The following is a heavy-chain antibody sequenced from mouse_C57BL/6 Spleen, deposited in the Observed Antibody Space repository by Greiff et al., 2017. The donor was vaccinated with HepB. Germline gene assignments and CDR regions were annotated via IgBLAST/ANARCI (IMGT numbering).Heavy chain of an antibody. CDR2: IDPSDSET. V-gene: IGHV1-52*01. CDR1: GYTFTSYW. J-gene: IGHJ2*01. Sequence: VQLQQPGAELVRPGSSVKLSCKASGYTFTSYWMHWVKQRPIQGLEWIGNIDPSDSETHYNQKFKDKATLTVDKSSSTAYMQLSSLTSEDSAVYYCAREEATMVTFDYWGPGTTLTVSS. CDR3: AREEATMVTFDY. D-gene: IGHD2-2*01.